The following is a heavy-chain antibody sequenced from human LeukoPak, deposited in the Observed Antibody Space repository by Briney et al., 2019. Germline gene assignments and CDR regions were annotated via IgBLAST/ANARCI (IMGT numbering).Heavy chain of an antibody. CDR2: MNPNSGNT. D-gene: IGHD6-13*01. CDR1: GYTFTSYD. CDR3: ARGPSSSWSQYYYYGMDV. V-gene: IGHV1-8*01. J-gene: IGHJ6*02. Sequence: ASVKVSCKASGYTFTSYDINWVRQATGQGLEWMGWMNPNSGNTGYAQKFQGRVTMTRNTSISTAYMELSSLRSEDTAVYYCARGPSSSWSQYYYYGMDVWGQGTTVTVSS.